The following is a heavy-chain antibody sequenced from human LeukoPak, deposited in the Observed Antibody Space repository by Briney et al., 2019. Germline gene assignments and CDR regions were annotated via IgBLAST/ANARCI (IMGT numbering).Heavy chain of an antibody. Sequence: PGGSLRLSCAASGFTSDDYGMSWVRQAPGKGLEWVSGIHRNGGSTGYADSVKGRFTISRDTAKNFLYLQMNSLRAEDTALYHCARGNSNFDYWGQGTLVTVSS. J-gene: IGHJ4*02. CDR1: GFTSDDYG. D-gene: IGHD3-10*01. CDR2: IHRNGGST. CDR3: ARGNSNFDY. V-gene: IGHV3-20*01.